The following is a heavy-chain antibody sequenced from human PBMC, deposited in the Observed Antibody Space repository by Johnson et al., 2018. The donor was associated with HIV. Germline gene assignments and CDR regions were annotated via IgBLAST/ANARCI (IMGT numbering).Heavy chain of an antibody. CDR3: AKSGGHCIGRMCYDAFDI. V-gene: IGHV3-30*18. J-gene: IGHJ3*02. Sequence: MPWVRQAPGKGLEWVAVTSYDGSNTYSGDSVKGRFTISRDNSKNTLYLQMNSLRAEDTALYYCAKSGGHCIGRMCYDAFDIWGQGTMVTVSS. CDR2: TSYDGSNT. D-gene: IGHD2-15*01.